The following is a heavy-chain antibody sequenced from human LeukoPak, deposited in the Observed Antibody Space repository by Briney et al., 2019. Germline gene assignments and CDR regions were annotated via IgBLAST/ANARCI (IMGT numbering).Heavy chain of an antibody. D-gene: IGHD3-16*01. CDR2: MNPNSGNT. J-gene: IGHJ5*02. V-gene: IGHV1-8*01. Sequence: GASVKVSCKASGYTFTSYDINWVRQATGQGLEWMGWMNPNSGNTGYAQKFQGRVTMTRNTSISTAYMELSSLRFEDTAVYYCARAFGGGRLNWFDPWGQGTLVTVSS. CDR3: ARAFGGGRLNWFDP. CDR1: GYTFTSYD.